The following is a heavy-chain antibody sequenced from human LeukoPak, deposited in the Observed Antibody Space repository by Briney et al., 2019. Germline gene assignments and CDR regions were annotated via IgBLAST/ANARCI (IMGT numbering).Heavy chain of an antibody. J-gene: IGHJ4*02. CDR3: ARTLMVRVMIDY. Sequence: ASVKVSCKASGYTFTGYYMHWVRQAPGQGLEWMGWINPNSGGTNYAQKFQGRVTMTRDTSISTAYMELSRLRSDDTAMYYCARTLMVRVMIDYWGQGTLVTVSS. V-gene: IGHV1-2*02. D-gene: IGHD3-10*01. CDR2: INPNSGGT. CDR1: GYTFTGYY.